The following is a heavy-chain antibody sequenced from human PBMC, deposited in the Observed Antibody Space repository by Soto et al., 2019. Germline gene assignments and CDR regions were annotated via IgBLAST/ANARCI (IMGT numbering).Heavy chain of an antibody. V-gene: IGHV1-18*01. J-gene: IGHJ6*02. CDR1: GYTFTSYG. CDR2: ISAYNGNT. Sequence: QVQLVQSGAEVKKPGASVKVSCKASGYTFTSYGISWVRQAPGQGLEWMGWISAYNGNTNYAQKLQGRVTMTTDTSTSTADMELRSLRSDDTAVYYCARDLYMTAAGTYYYGMDVWGQGTTVTVSS. CDR3: ARDLYMTAAGTYYYGMDV. D-gene: IGHD6-13*01.